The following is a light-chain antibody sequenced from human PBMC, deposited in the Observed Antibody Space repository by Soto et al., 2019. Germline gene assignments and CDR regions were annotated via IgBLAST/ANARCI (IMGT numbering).Light chain of an antibody. CDR3: QQYSNWPPYT. Sequence: ETVMTQSPGTLCVSLGERATLSCRASQSVSSNLAWYQQKPGQAPRLLIYGASARATGVPVRFSGSGSGTEFTLTISALQSEDSAIYYCQQYSNWPPYTFGQGTKVDI. J-gene: IGKJ2*01. CDR1: QSVSSN. V-gene: IGKV3-15*01. CDR2: GAS.